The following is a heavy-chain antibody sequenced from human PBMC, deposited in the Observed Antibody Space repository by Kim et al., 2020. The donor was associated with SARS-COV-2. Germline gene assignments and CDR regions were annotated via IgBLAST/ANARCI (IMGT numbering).Heavy chain of an antibody. CDR3: ARDGAGYDILTGYLSAPHYYYYYGMDV. CDR1: GFTFSSYA. D-gene: IGHD3-9*01. CDR2: ISYDGSNK. V-gene: IGHV3-30*04. J-gene: IGHJ6*02. Sequence: GGSLRLSCAASGFTFSSYAMHWVRQAPGKGLEWVAVISYDGSNKYYADSVQGRFTISRDNSKNTLYLQMNSLRAEDTAVYYCARDGAGYDILTGYLSAPHYYYYYGMDVWGQGTTVTVSS.